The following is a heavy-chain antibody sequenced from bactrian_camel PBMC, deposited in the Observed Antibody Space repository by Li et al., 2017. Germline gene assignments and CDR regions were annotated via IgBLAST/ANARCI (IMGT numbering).Heavy chain of an antibody. CDR3: GANKGAPCVGGYWTSDGRVGY. V-gene: IGHV3S6*01. CDR2: IRRDGDD. Sequence: HVQLVESGGGLVQAGGSLRLSCAASGFAGRRYCMGWFRQDPGKEREGIAGIRRDGDDYYADSVKGRFTISQDSAKNTIYLQMDNLKPEDSAMYYCGANKGAPCVGGYWTSDGRVGYWGRGTQVTVS. D-gene: IGHD1*01. CDR1: GFAGRRYC. J-gene: IGHJ4*01.